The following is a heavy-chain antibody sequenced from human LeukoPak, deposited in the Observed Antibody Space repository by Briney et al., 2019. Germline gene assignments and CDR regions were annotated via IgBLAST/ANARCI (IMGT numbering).Heavy chain of an antibody. CDR2: INPNSGGT. D-gene: IGHD6-19*01. J-gene: IGHJ4*02. V-gene: IGHV1-2*06. CDR3: ARGGQWLVLSIVLVQNENFDY. CDR1: GYTFTGYY. Sequence: ASVKVSCKASGYTFTGYYMHWVRQAPGQGLEWMGRINPNSGGTNYAQEFQGRVTMTRDTSISTAYMELSRLRSDDTAVYCCARGGQWLVLSIVLVQNENFDYWGQGTLVTVSS.